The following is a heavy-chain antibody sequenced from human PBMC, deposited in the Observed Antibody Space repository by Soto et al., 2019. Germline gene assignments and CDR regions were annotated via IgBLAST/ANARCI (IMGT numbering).Heavy chain of an antibody. Sequence: PSETLSLTCAVYGGSFSGYYWSWIRQPPGKGLEWVGVINHSGSTNYNASLKSRVTISVETSKNQFSLKLSSVTAADTALYYCARVRLTVAMINYYYYGMDVWGQGTTVTVSS. CDR2: INHSGST. J-gene: IGHJ6*02. D-gene: IGHD5-12*01. CDR1: GGSFSGYY. CDR3: ARVRLTVAMINYYYYGMDV. V-gene: IGHV4-34*01.